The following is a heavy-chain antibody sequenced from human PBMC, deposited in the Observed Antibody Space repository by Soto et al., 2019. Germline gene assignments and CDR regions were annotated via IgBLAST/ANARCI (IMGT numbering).Heavy chain of an antibody. J-gene: IGHJ4*02. V-gene: IGHV4-4*02. CDR1: GVSISSGNW. Sequence: PSETLSLTCAVSGVSISSGNWWTCVRQTPQRGLEYIGEIFHDGTANYYPSFERRVAISVDTSKNQFSLKLTSVTAADTAIYFCARLVYDTRLNYMYFDFWGQGALVTVS. CDR2: IFHDGTA. D-gene: IGHD2-8*01. CDR3: ARLVYDTRLNYMYFDF.